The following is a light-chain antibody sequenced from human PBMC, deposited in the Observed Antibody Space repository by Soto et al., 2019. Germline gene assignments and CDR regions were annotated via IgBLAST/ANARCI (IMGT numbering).Light chain of an antibody. CDR3: SSYTRSSTVV. CDR2: EVS. J-gene: IGLJ2*01. V-gene: IGLV2-14*01. Sequence: QSVLTQPASVSGSPGQSITISCTGTSSDIGGSNYVSWYQQHPGKAPKLMIYEVSNRPSGVSNRFSGSKSGNTASLTVSGLQAEDEGYYYCSSYTRSSTVVFGGGTKLTVL. CDR1: SSDIGGSNY.